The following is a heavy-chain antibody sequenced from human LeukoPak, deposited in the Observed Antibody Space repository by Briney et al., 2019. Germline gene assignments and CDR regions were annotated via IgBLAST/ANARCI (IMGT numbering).Heavy chain of an antibody. Sequence: SETLSLTCTVSGGSISSYYWNWIRQPPGKGLEWIGYIYYSGSTNYNPSLKSRVTISVDTSKNQFSLKLSSVTAADTAVYYCASLVGDSSGYYPDYWGQGTLVTVSS. V-gene: IGHV4-59*01. D-gene: IGHD3-22*01. CDR3: ASLVGDSSGYYPDY. CDR1: GGSISSYY. CDR2: IYYSGST. J-gene: IGHJ4*02.